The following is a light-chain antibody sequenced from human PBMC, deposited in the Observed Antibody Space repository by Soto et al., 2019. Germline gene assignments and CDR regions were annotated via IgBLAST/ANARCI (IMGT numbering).Light chain of an antibody. CDR1: SSNIGAGYD. V-gene: IGLV1-40*01. J-gene: IGLJ1*01. Sequence: QSVLTQPPSVSGAPGQRVTISCTGSSSNIGAGYDVHWYQQLPGRAPKLLIYANSNRPSGVPVRFSGSRSGTSASLAITGLQAEDEADYSCQSYDSSLSGFYVFGTGTKRTVL. CDR2: ANS. CDR3: QSYDSSLSGFYV.